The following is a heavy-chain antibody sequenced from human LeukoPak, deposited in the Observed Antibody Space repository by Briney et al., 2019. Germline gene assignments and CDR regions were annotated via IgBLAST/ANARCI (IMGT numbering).Heavy chain of an antibody. Sequence: LETLSLTCTVSGGSVSSGSYYWSWIRQPPGKGLEWIGYIYYSGSTNYNPSLKSRVTISVDTSKNQFSLKLSSVTAADTAVYYCAGMTTVANFDYWGQGTLVTVSS. CDR2: IYYSGST. D-gene: IGHD4-11*01. CDR3: AGMTTVANFDY. J-gene: IGHJ4*02. V-gene: IGHV4-61*01. CDR1: GGSVSSGSYY.